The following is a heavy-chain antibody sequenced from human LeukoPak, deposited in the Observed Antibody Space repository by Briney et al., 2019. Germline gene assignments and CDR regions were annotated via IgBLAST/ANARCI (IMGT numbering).Heavy chain of an antibody. Sequence: GGSLRLSCAASGFTFSSYEMNWVRQAPGKGLEWVSYISSSGSTIYYADSVKGRFTISRDNSKNTLYLQMNSLRAEDTAVYYCAKCPSLLWFGESPTTFDYWGQGTLVTVSS. CDR2: ISSSGSTI. CDR1: GFTFSSYE. D-gene: IGHD3-10*01. V-gene: IGHV3-48*03. CDR3: AKCPSLLWFGESPTTFDY. J-gene: IGHJ4*02.